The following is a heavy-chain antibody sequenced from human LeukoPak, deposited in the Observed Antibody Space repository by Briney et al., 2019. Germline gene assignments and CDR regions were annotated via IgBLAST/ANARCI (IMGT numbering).Heavy chain of an antibody. Sequence: SETLSLTCTVSGVSISSNSYYWAWIRQPPGKGLEWIASIFFRGSTFYNPSLKSRVTMSVDTSKNQFSLKLSSVTAADTAVYYCARGESTYYYDSGEGWFDPWGQGTLVTVSS. D-gene: IGHD3-22*01. V-gene: IGHV4-39*07. CDR1: GVSISSNSYY. CDR3: ARGESTYYYDSGEGWFDP. CDR2: IFFRGST. J-gene: IGHJ5*02.